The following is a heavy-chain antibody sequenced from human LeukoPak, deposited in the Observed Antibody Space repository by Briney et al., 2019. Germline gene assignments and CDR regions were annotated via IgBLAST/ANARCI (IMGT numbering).Heavy chain of an antibody. CDR1: GGSISGYY. CDR3: ARRVAVVGSNWFDP. V-gene: IGHV4-59*01. J-gene: IGHJ5*02. Sequence: SEALSLTCTVSGGSISGYYWSWLRQPPGKGLDWIGYIYSSGSPNYTPPLKSRVTISVYTSKNQFSLMLKSVTAADTAVYYCARRVAVVGSNWFDPWGQGTLVTVSS. CDR2: IYSSGSP. D-gene: IGHD6-13*01.